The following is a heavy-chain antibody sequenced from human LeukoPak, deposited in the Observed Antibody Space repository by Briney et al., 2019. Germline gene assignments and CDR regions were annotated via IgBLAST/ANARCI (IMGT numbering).Heavy chain of an antibody. CDR1: GFTFDDYA. J-gene: IGHJ6*02. Sequence: GGSLRLSCAASGFTFDDYAMHWVRQAPGEGLEWVSSISSSSSYIYYADSVKGRFTISRDNAKNSLYLQMNSLRAEDTAVYYCARVWNYENDGMDVWGQGTTVTVSS. CDR3: ARVWNYENDGMDV. D-gene: IGHD1-7*01. CDR2: ISSSSSYI. V-gene: IGHV3-21*01.